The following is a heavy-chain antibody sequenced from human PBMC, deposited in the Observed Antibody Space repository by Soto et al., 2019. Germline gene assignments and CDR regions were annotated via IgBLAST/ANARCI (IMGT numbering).Heavy chain of an antibody. J-gene: IGHJ3*02. CDR1: GGTFSSYA. D-gene: IGHD6-6*01. CDR2: IISIFGTA. Sequence: QVQLVQSGAEVKKPGSSVKVSCKASGGTFSSYAISWVRQAPGQGLEWMGGIISIFGTANYAQKFQGRVTITADESTSTAYMELSSLRSEDTAVYYCARDRKYSSSVYDAFDIWGQGTMVTVSS. V-gene: IGHV1-69*01. CDR3: ARDRKYSSSVYDAFDI.